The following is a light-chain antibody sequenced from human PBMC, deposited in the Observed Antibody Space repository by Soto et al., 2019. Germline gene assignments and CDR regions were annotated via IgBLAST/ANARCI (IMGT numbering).Light chain of an antibody. V-gene: IGKV3-15*01. Sequence: EIVMTQSPATLSVSPGERATVYCSAIQSVSSNLVWYQQKPGQAPRLLIYGASTRATGIPARFSGSGSGTEFTLTISSLQSEDLAVYYCQKYNNWPPWAFGQGTKVDIK. CDR3: QKYNNWPPWA. CDR2: GAS. J-gene: IGKJ1*01. CDR1: QSVSSN.